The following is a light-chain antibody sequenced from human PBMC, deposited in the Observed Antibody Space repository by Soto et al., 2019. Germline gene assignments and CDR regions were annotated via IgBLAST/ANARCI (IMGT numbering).Light chain of an antibody. Sequence: DIVMTQSPLSLPVTPGEPASISCRSCQSLLHSNGYNYLHWYLQKPGQSPQLLIYLGSNRASGVPDRFSGSGSGTDFTLKISRVEAVDVGVYYCMQALQTPYTFGQGTKLEIK. CDR1: QSLLHSNGYNY. CDR3: MQALQTPYT. V-gene: IGKV2-28*01. J-gene: IGKJ2*01. CDR2: LGS.